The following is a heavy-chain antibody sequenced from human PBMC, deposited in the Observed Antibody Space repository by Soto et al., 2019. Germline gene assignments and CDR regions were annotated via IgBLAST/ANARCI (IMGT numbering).Heavy chain of an antibody. CDR3: ARGVSGPWYYYYYMDV. V-gene: IGHV1-8*01. CDR2: MYPNSGNT. Sequence: ASVKVSCKAFGYTFTGYDINWVRLATGQGLEWMGWMYPNSGNTGYAQKFQGRVTMTRNTSISTAYMELSSLRSEDTAVYYCARGVSGPWYYYYYMDVWGKGTTVTVSS. J-gene: IGHJ6*03. CDR1: GYTFTGYD.